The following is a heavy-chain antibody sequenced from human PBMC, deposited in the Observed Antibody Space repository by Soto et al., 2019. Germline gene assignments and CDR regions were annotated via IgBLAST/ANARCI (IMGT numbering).Heavy chain of an antibody. CDR2: IYYTGNT. J-gene: IGHJ6*02. Sequence: PSETLSLTCTVSGGSISSYYWSWIRQPPGKGLEWIGYIYYTGNTNYNPSLKSRVTISVDTSKNQFSLNLSSVTAADTAVYYCARGPRGYVYYHGMDVWGQGTTVTVSS. CDR3: ARGPRGYVYYHGMDV. D-gene: IGHD3-10*01. V-gene: IGHV4-59*12. CDR1: GGSISSYY.